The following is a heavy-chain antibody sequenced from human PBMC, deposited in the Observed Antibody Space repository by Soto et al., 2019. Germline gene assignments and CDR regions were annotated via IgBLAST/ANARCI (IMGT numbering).Heavy chain of an antibody. V-gene: IGHV3-30-3*01. CDR2: ISYDGSNK. J-gene: IGHJ6*02. Sequence: GGSLRLSCAASGFTFSSYAMHWVRQAPGKGLEWVAVISYDGSNKYYADTVKGRFTISRDNSKNTLYLQMNSLRAEDTAVYYCARDPLVRGVHYYYYGMDVWGQGTTVTVSS. D-gene: IGHD3-10*01. CDR3: ARDPLVRGVHYYYYGMDV. CDR1: GFTFSSYA.